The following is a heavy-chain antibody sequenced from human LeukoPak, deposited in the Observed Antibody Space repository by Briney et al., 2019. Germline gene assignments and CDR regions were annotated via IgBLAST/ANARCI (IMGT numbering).Heavy chain of an antibody. CDR3: AKKEGYSGCIDY. Sequence: GGSLRLSCAASGFTFSSYGMHWVRQAPGKGLEWVAFIRYDGSNKYYADSVKGRFTISRDNSKNTLYLQMNSLRAEDTAVYYCAKKEGYSGCIDYWGQGTLVTVSS. CDR2: IRYDGSNK. J-gene: IGHJ4*02. V-gene: IGHV3-30*02. D-gene: IGHD5-12*01. CDR1: GFTFSSYG.